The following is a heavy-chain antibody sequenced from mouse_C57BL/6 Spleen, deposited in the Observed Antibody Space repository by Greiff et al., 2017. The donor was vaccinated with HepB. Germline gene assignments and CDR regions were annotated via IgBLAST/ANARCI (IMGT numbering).Heavy chain of an antibody. CDR3: ARSPLYGSSFFDY. J-gene: IGHJ2*01. CDR1: GYAFSSSW. CDR2: IYPGDGDT. Sequence: QVQLQQSGPELVKPGASVKISCKASGYAFSSSWMNWVKQRPGKGLEWIGRIYPGDGDTNYNGKFKGKATLTADKSSSTAYMQLSSLTSEDSAVYFCARSPLYGSSFFDYWGQGTTLTVSS. V-gene: IGHV1-82*01. D-gene: IGHD1-1*01.